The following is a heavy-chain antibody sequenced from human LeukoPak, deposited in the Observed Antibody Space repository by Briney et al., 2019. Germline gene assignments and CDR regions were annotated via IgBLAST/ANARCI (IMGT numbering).Heavy chain of an antibody. CDR3: AISPLFIYGSGSNFDY. J-gene: IGHJ4*02. CDR2: IYYSGST. V-gene: IGHV4-39*07. Sequence: SETLSLTCTVSGGSISSSSYYWGWIRQPPGKGLEWIGSIYYSGSTYYNPSLKSRVTISVDTSKNQFSLKLSSVTAADTAVYYCAISPLFIYGSGSNFDYWGQGTLVTVSP. D-gene: IGHD3-10*01. CDR1: GGSISSSSYY.